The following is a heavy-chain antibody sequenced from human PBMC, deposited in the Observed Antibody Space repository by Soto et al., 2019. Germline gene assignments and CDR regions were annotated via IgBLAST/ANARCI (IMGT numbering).Heavy chain of an antibody. J-gene: IGHJ6*02. CDR3: ASGKATVSSAYCSYGMGV. CDR2: IIPIFGTA. Sequence: QVQLVQSGAEVKKPGSSVKVSCKASGGTFSSYAISWVRQAPGQGLEWMGGIIPIFGTANYAQKFQGRVPISGDQSTCTAYIELSTLRAEDTAVYCCASGKATVSSAYCSYGMGVRGQGTTVTV. V-gene: IGHV1-69*12. CDR1: GGTFSSYA. D-gene: IGHD4-17*01.